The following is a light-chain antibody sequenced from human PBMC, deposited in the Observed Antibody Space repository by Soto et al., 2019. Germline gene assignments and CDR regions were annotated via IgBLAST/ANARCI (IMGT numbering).Light chain of an antibody. CDR3: LQDFNYPFP. V-gene: IGKV1-6*01. CDR2: EAS. Sequence: AIQMTQSPSSLSASVGDRVTITCRASRGIRNDLGWYQQKPGKAPKLLIYEASSRQSGVPSRFSGSGSDTDFTLTISSLQPEDFATYYCLQDFNYPFPFGPGTKVHIK. CDR1: RGIRND. J-gene: IGKJ3*01.